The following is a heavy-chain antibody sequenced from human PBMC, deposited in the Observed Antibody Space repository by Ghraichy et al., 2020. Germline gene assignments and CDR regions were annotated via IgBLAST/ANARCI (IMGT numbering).Heavy chain of an antibody. D-gene: IGHD5-12*01. V-gene: IGHV4-59*01. CDR3: ARLSEWLRFRWFDP. CDR1: GAAISSYS. CDR2: ISYSGST. J-gene: IGHJ5*02. Sequence: SETLSLTCTVSGAAISSYSWTWIRQPPGKGLEWIGDISYSGSTKYNLSLKSRVTISVDTSKNQFSLKVRSVTAADTAVYYCARLSEWLRFRWFDPWGQGTLVTVAS.